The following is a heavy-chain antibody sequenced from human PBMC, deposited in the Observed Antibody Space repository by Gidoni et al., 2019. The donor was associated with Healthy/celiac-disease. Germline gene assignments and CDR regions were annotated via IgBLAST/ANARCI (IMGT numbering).Heavy chain of an antibody. V-gene: IGHV3-74*01. Sequence: EVQLVESGGGLVQPGGSLILSCASSGFTFSSYWMHWVRHAPGKGLVWVSCINSDGSSTSYADSVKGRFTISRDNAKNTLYLQMNSLRAEDTAVYYCARDQSDYGDYGYFDYWGQGTLVTVSS. D-gene: IGHD4-17*01. J-gene: IGHJ4*02. CDR3: ARDQSDYGDYGYFDY. CDR1: GFTFSSYW. CDR2: INSDGSST.